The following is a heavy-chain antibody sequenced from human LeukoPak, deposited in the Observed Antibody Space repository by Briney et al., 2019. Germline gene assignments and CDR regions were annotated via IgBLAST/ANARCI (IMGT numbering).Heavy chain of an antibody. CDR2: ISGTGGTT. V-gene: IGHV3-23*01. J-gene: IGHJ3*01. Sequence: PGGSLRLSCAASGFIFRSYAMTCGRQPPGKGLEWGSPISGTGGTTYYADSLKRRFSISRDNSKNTLYLQMNSLRAEDTAVYYCAKDLYGDYSIRAFDVWGQGTMVTVSS. D-gene: IGHD4-17*01. CDR1: GFIFRSYA. CDR3: AKDLYGDYSIRAFDV.